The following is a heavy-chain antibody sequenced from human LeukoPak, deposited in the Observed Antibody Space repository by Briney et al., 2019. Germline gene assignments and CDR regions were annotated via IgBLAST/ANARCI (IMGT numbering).Heavy chain of an antibody. J-gene: IGHJ4*02. CDR3: ARDGGYQYDY. Sequence: GGSLRLSCAASGFTVSSNYMSWVRQAPGKGLEWVSVMYSGGSTDYADSMKGRFTISRDNSKNTLYLQMNSLRAEDTAVYYCARDGGYQYDYWGQGTLVTVSS. CDR1: GFTVSSNY. V-gene: IGHV3-66*01. CDR2: MYSGGST. D-gene: IGHD5-12*01.